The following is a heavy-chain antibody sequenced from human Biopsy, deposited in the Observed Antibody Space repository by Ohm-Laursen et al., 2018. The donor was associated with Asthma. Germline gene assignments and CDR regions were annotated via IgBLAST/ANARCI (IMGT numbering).Heavy chain of an antibody. CDR3: ARSDPDNGSSKVQHAFDI. CDR2: INAGNGNT. Sequence: ASVKVSCKASGYTFISYAIHWVRQAPGQRLEWMGWINAGNGNTKYSQKFQGRVTITRDTSASTAYMELSSLRSEDTAVYYCARSDPDNGSSKVQHAFDIWGQGTLVTVSS. V-gene: IGHV1-3*01. CDR1: GYTFISYA. D-gene: IGHD1-1*01. J-gene: IGHJ3*02.